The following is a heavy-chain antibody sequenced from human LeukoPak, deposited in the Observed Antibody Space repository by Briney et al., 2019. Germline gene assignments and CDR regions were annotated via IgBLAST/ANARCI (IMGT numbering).Heavy chain of an antibody. J-gene: IGHJ4*02. D-gene: IGHD6-19*01. CDR1: GFTFNSFV. V-gene: IGHV3-23*01. CDR3: AKVLPPRGGRSGWYETNDY. Sequence: GGSLRLSCAASGFTFNSFVMSWVRQAPAKGLEWVSSISVNGGASYADSVKGRFTISRDNSKNALYLQMSSLRADDTAVYYCAKVLPPRGGRSGWYETNDYWGQGTLVTVSS. CDR2: ISVNGGA.